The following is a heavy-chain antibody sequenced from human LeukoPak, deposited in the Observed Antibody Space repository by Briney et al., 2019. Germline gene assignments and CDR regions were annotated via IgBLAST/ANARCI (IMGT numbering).Heavy chain of an antibody. CDR3: ARGPYCSSTSCYLDY. Sequence: PSETLSLTCTVSGGSTSSYYWSWIRQPAGKGLEWIGRIYSSGSTNYNPSLKRRVTMSVDTSKNQFSLRLSSVTAADTAVYYCARGPYCSSTSCYLDYWGQGTLVTVSS. D-gene: IGHD2-2*01. CDR1: GGSTSSYY. V-gene: IGHV4-4*07. J-gene: IGHJ4*02. CDR2: IYSSGST.